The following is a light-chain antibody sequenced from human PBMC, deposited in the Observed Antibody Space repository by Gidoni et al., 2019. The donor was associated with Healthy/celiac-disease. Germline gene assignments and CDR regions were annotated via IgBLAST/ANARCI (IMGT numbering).Light chain of an antibody. CDR1: QRISTW. V-gene: IGKV1-5*03. CDR3: QQYNSYSALT. J-gene: IGKJ4*01. CDR2: KAS. Sequence: DIQMIPSPSTLSASVGDRATITCRTSQRISTWLAWYQQKPGKAPKLLLYKASSLESGVPSRFSGSGSGTEFTLTISSLQPDDFATYYCQQYNSYSALTFGGGTKVEIK.